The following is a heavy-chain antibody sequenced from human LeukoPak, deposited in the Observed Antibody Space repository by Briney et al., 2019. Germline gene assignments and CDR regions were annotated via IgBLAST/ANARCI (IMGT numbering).Heavy chain of an antibody. CDR1: GFSFTSNW. J-gene: IGHJ4*02. CDR2: IYPADSDT. D-gene: IGHD3-22*01. Sequence: GESLKISCKASGFSFTSNWIGWVRQMPGKGLEWMGIIYPADSDTRYSPSFQGQVTISADTSINTAYLQWSSLTASDTAMYYCARDIDSRFDSWGQGTLVTVSS. CDR3: ARDIDSRFDS. V-gene: IGHV5-51*01.